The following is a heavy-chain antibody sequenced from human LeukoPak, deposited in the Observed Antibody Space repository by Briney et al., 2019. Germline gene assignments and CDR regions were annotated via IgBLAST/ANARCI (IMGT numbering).Heavy chain of an antibody. V-gene: IGHV3-23*01. D-gene: IGHD3-3*01. Sequence: PGGSLRLSCAASGFTFSDYYMSWVRQAPGKGLEWVSAISGSGGSTYYADSVKGRFTISRDNSKNTLYLQMNSLRAEDTAVYYCAKPPYDFWSGYRFDYWGQGTLVTVSS. J-gene: IGHJ4*02. CDR2: ISGSGGST. CDR1: GFTFSDYY. CDR3: AKPPYDFWSGYRFDY.